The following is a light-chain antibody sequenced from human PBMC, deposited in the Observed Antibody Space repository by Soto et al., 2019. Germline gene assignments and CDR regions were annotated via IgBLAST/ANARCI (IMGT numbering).Light chain of an antibody. CDR1: SGHSNYA. CDR2: LNSDGSH. Sequence: QLVLTQSPSASASLGASVKLTCTLSSGHSNYAIAWHQQRPEKGPRFLMRLNSDGSHNKGDGIPDRFSGSSSGAERYLSISSLQSEDEGDYYCQTWDTGIRVFGGGTKLTVL. V-gene: IGLV4-69*01. CDR3: QTWDTGIRV. J-gene: IGLJ2*01.